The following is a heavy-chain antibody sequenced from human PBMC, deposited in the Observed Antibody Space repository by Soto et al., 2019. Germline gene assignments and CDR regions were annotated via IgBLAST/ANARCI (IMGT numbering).Heavy chain of an antibody. Sequence: SETLSLTYAVYGGSFSGYYWSWIRQPPGKGLEWIGEINHSGSTNYNPSLKSRVTISVDTSKNQFSLKLSSVTAADTAVYYCARGPRRIRFLEWPLFDYWGQGTLVTVSS. CDR3: ARGPRRIRFLEWPLFDY. D-gene: IGHD3-3*01. CDR1: GGSFSGYY. CDR2: INHSGST. J-gene: IGHJ4*02. V-gene: IGHV4-34*01.